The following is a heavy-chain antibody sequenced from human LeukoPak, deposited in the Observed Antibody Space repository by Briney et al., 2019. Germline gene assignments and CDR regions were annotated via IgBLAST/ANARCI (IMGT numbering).Heavy chain of an antibody. Sequence: SQTLSLTCTVSGGSISSGDYYWSWIRQPPGRGVEWIGYIYYCRSTYSNPSLKSRVTISVDTSKNQFSLTLSSVTAADTAVYYCARDSGWGGYDYYYYGMDVWGQGTTVTVSS. D-gene: IGHD5-12*01. CDR2: IYYCRST. CDR3: ARDSGWGGYDYYYYGMDV. J-gene: IGHJ6*02. CDR1: GGSISSGDYY. V-gene: IGHV4-30-4*01.